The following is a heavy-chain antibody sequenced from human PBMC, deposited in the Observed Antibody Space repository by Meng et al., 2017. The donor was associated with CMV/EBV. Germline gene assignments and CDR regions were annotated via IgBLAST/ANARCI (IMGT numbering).Heavy chain of an antibody. Sequence: ASVKVSCKASGYTFTSYYMHWVRQAPGQGLEWMGIINPSGGSTSYAQKFQGRVTMTRDTSTSTVYMELSSLRSEDTAVYYCARDKGRIAAAGTGMEGYYYGMDVWGQRTTVTVSS. V-gene: IGHV1-46*01. CDR2: INPSGGST. D-gene: IGHD6-13*01. J-gene: IGHJ6*02. CDR1: GYTFTSYY. CDR3: ARDKGRIAAAGTGMEGYYYGMDV.